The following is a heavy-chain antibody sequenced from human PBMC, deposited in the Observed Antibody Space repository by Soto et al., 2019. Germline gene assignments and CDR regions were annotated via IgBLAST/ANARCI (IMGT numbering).Heavy chain of an antibody. V-gene: IGHV3-23*01. J-gene: IGHJ4*02. CDR1: GVTFSSYA. CDR2: ISGSGGST. D-gene: IGHD6-13*01. Sequence: PGGSLRLSCAASGVTFSSYAMSWVRQAPGKGLEWVSAISGSGGSTYYADSVKGRFTISRDNSKNTLYLQMNSLRAEDTAVYYCAKDPQYSSSWYLFGDYWGQGTLVTVSS. CDR3: AKDPQYSSSWYLFGDY.